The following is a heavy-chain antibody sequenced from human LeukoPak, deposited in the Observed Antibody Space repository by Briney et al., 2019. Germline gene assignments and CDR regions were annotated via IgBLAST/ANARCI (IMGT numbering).Heavy chain of an antibody. CDR3: ARTYSSRDAFDL. Sequence: ASVKVSCKASGYTFTSYYLHWVRQAPGQGLEWMGIINPSGGSTTYAQKFQGRVTMTRDTSTSTVYMELSSLRSDDTAVYYCARTYSSRDAFDLWGQGTLVTVSS. D-gene: IGHD3-22*01. V-gene: IGHV1-46*01. CDR2: INPSGGST. CDR1: GYTFTSYY. J-gene: IGHJ3*01.